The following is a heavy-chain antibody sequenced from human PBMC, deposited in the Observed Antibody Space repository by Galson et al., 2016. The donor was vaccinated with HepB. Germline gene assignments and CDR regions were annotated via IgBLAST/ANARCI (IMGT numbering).Heavy chain of an antibody. V-gene: IGHV2-5*02. J-gene: IGHJ4*02. CDR1: GFSLRNNGEG. CDR2: IYWDDNR. CDR3: AHRYRRLVATLFDS. Sequence: PALVKPTQTLTLTCTFSGFSLRNNGEGVGWIRQPPGKALEWVAVIYWDDNRRYSPSLKTKLTITKDTSKNEVVLTMTNMAPVDTATYYCAHRYRRLVATLFDSWGQGALVTVSS. D-gene: IGHD6-19*01.